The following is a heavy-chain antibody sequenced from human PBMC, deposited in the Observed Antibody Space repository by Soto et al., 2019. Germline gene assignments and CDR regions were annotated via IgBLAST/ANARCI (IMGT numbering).Heavy chain of an antibody. CDR2: ISGSGGST. Sequence: EVQLLESGGGLVQPGGSLRLSCAASGFTFSSYAMSWVRQAPGKGLEWVSAISGSGGSTYYADSVKGRFTISRDNSQNALYLQMNSLRAEDTAIDYCAKDLAFDPWGQGTLVTVSS. J-gene: IGHJ5*02. V-gene: IGHV3-23*01. CDR3: AKDLAFDP. CDR1: GFTFSSYA.